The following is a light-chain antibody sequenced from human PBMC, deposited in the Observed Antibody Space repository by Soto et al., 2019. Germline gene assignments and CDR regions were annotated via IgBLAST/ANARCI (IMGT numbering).Light chain of an antibody. Sequence: EIVMTQSPATLSVSPGERATLSCGASQSVSSNLAWYQQKPGQAPRLLIYGASTRATGIPARFSGSGSGTEFTLTSSSLQSKDCAGYDCQQYNNWPARAWTFGQGTKVGIK. CDR3: QQYNNWPARAWT. J-gene: IGKJ1*01. CDR2: GAS. V-gene: IGKV3-15*01. CDR1: QSVSSN.